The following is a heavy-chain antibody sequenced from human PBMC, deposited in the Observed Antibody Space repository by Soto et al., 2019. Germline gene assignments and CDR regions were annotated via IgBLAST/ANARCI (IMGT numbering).Heavy chain of an antibody. CDR2: ISYDGSNK. Sequence: QVQLVESGGGVVQPGRSLRLSCAASGFTFSSYGMHWVRQAPGKGLEWVAVISYDGSNKYYADSVKGRFTISRDNSKNTLYLQMNSLRAEHMAVYYCVPGGWGDILTGYYADYWGRGSLVTDSS. V-gene: IGHV3-30*03. J-gene: IGHJ4*02. CDR1: GFTFSSYG. D-gene: IGHD3-9*01. CDR3: VPGGWGDILTGYYADY.